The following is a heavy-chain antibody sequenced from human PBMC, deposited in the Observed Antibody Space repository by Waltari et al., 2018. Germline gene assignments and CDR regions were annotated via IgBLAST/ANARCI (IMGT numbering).Heavy chain of an antibody. CDR3: AKDAFGNTYLDY. J-gene: IGHJ4*02. CDR2: TWSDGSVE. V-gene: IGHV3-33*03. Sequence: QVQLVESGGGVVQPGKSLRLSCVASGFSLSNYGMHWVRQTPGGGLGWVALTWSDGSVEYYADSVRGRFTVSRDNSKNILYLDMDSLRVDDTATYYCAKDAFGNTYLDYWGQGTLVTVSS. CDR1: GFSLSNYG. D-gene: IGHD3-10*01.